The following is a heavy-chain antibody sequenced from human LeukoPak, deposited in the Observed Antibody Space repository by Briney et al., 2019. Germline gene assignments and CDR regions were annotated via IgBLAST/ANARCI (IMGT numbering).Heavy chain of an antibody. V-gene: IGHV3-66*01. D-gene: IGHD6-19*01. CDR1: GSTVSSNY. Sequence: GGSLRLSCAASGSTVSSNYMSWVRQAPGKGLEWVSVIYSGGSTYYADSVKGRFTISRDNSKNTLYLQMNSLRAEDTAVYYCARDSLIAVAVTTRPRGGGRGMDVWGQGTTVTVSS. CDR3: ARDSLIAVAVTTRPRGGGRGMDV. J-gene: IGHJ6*02. CDR2: IYSGGST.